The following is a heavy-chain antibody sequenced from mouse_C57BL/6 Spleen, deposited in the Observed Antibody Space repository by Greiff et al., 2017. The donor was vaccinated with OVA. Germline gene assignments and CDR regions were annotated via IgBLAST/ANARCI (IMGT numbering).Heavy chain of an antibody. CDR2: IHPNSGST. CDR3: AREGRYGGTYWYFDD. CDR1: GYTFTSYW. J-gene: IGHJ1*03. Sequence: QVQLQQPGAELVKPGASVKLSCKASGYTFTSYWMHWVKQRPGQGLEWIGMIHPNSGSTNYNEKFKSKATLTVDKSSSTAYMQLSSLTSEDSAVYYCAREGRYGGTYWYFDDWGTGTTVTVSS. V-gene: IGHV1-64*01. D-gene: IGHD1-1*01.